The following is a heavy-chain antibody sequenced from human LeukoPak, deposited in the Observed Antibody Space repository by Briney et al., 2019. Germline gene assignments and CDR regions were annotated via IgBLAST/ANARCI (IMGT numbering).Heavy chain of an antibody. J-gene: IGHJ6*02. CDR1: GFTFSSYA. Sequence: GGSLRLSCAASGFTFSSYAMSWVRQAPGKGLEWVSYISSSGSTIYYADSVKGRFTISRDNAKNSLYLQMNSLRAEDTAVYYCARGYYYYYGMDVWGQGTTVTVSS. CDR2: ISSSGSTI. V-gene: IGHV3-48*04. CDR3: ARGYYYYYGMDV.